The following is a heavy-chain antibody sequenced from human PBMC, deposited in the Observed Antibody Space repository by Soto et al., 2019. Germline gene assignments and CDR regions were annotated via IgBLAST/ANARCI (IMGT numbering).Heavy chain of an antibody. CDR2: IYYSGST. V-gene: IGHV4-61*01. Sequence: QVQLQESGPGLVKPSETLSLTCTVSGGSVSSGSYYWSWIRQPPGKGLEWIGYIYYSGSTNYNPSLKSRVTISVDTSKNQFSLKLSSVTAADTAVYYCERGHYYGMDVWGQGTTVTVSS. CDR3: ERGHYYGMDV. CDR1: GGSVSSGSYY. J-gene: IGHJ6*02.